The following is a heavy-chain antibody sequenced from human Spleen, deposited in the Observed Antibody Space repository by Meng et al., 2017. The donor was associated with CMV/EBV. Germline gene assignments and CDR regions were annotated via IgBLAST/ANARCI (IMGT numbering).Heavy chain of an antibody. CDR2: ISSDHSII. V-gene: IGHV3-48*03. D-gene: IGHD3-16*01. J-gene: IGHJ4*02. Sequence: SCAASGFSFSSYEMNWVRQAPGKGLQWVSYISSDHSIIYYADSVKGRFTISRDNAKNSLYLQMSSLRAEDTAVYYCVRDKAYEYWGQGTLVTVSS. CDR1: GFSFSSYE. CDR3: VRDKAYEY.